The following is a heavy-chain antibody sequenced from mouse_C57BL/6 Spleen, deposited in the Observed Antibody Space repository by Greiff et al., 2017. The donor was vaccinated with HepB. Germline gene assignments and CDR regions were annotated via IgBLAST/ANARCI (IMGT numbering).Heavy chain of an antibody. CDR2: IDPSDSYT. J-gene: IGHJ1*03. CDR1: GYTFTSYW. Sequence: VQLRQPGAELVMPGASVKLSCKASGYTFTSYWMHWVKQRPGQGLEWIGEIDPSDSYTNYNQKFKGKSTLTVDKSSSTAYMQLSSLTSEDSAVYYCARDLGLDWYFDVWGTGTTVTVSS. CDR3: ARDLGLDWYFDV. V-gene: IGHV1-69*01. D-gene: IGHD4-1*01.